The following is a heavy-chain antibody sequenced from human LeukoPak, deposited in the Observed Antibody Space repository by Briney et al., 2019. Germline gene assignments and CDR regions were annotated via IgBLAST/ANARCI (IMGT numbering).Heavy chain of an antibody. CDR1: GFTFSSYG. CDR2: MSYDGSNK. D-gene: IGHD3-10*01. Sequence: GGSLRLSCAASGFTFSSYGMHWVRQAPGKGLEWVAVMSYDGSNKYYADSVKGRFTISRDNSKNTLYLQMNSLRAEDTAVYYCAKDRNAYYYGSGPFDYWGQGTLVTVSS. CDR3: AKDRNAYYYGSGPFDY. J-gene: IGHJ4*02. V-gene: IGHV3-30*18.